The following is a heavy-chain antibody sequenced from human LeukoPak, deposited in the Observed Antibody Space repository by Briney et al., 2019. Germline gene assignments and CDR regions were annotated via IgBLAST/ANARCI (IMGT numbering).Heavy chain of an antibody. CDR3: ARVMTTVTYFDY. Sequence: PSETLSLTCAVYGGSFSGYYWSWIRQPPGKGLEWIGYIYYSGSTNYNPSLKSRVTISVDTSKNQFSLKLSSVTAADTAVYYCARVMTTVTYFDYWGQGTLVTVSS. CDR1: GGSFSGYY. J-gene: IGHJ4*02. V-gene: IGHV4-59*01. CDR2: IYYSGST. D-gene: IGHD4-17*01.